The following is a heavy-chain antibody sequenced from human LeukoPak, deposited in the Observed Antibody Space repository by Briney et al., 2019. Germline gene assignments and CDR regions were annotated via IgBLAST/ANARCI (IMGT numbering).Heavy chain of an antibody. J-gene: IGHJ4*02. D-gene: IGHD7-27*01. CDR3: ARDANWGSDY. Sequence: GGSLRLSCVASGFTFSGYWMSWVHQAPGKGLEWVANIKHDGSDKYYVDSVKGRFTISRDNAKNSLYLQMNSLRAEDTAVYHCARDANWGSDYWGQGTLVTVSS. V-gene: IGHV3-7*01. CDR2: IKHDGSDK. CDR1: GFTFSGYW.